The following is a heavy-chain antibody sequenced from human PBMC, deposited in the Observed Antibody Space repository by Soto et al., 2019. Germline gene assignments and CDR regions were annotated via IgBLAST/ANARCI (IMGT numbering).Heavy chain of an antibody. CDR3: ASHRTFWPSDY. J-gene: IGHJ4*02. CDR2: IYYSGST. D-gene: IGHD2-8*01. V-gene: IGHV4-59*08. CDR1: GGSISSYY. Sequence: ASETLSLTCTVSGGSISSYYWSWIRQPPGKGLEWIGYIYYSGSTNYNPSLKSRLTISVDTSKNQFSLSLRSVTAADTAVYYCASHRTFWPSDYWGQGTVVTVSS.